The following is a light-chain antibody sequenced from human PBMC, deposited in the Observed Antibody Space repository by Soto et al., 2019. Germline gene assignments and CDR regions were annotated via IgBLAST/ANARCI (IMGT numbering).Light chain of an antibody. CDR2: HAS. CDR3: QQYGDSLLT. J-gene: IGKJ4*01. Sequence: DNVLTQSPGTLSLSPGERATLSCRASQSISSSYLAWYQQKPGQTPRLLIYHASNRATGIPDRFSGSGSGTDVTLTISRLEPEDFAVYYCQQYGDSLLTFGGGTKVEIK. CDR1: QSISSSY. V-gene: IGKV3-20*01.